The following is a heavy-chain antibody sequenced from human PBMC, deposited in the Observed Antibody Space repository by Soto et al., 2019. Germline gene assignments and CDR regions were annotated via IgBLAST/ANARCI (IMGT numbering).Heavy chain of an antibody. V-gene: IGHV4-4*07. CDR3: ARVGGGVWSPGREP. Sequence: SETLSLTXTVSGGSIFSFYWTWIRQPAGKGLEWIGRIYTTGSSNYNPSLKGRVSMSVDTSKNQFSMNLISVTAADTAVYYCARVGGGVWSPGREPWGQGILVTVSS. J-gene: IGHJ5*02. CDR2: IYTTGSS. CDR1: GGSIFSFY. D-gene: IGHD3-10*01.